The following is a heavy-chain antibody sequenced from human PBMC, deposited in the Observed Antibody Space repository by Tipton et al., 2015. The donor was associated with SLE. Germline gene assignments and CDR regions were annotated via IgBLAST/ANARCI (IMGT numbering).Heavy chain of an antibody. CDR1: GGSFSGYY. CDR2: INHSGST. CDR3: ARGLDSNWDYGDYFDY. D-gene: IGHD4-17*01. V-gene: IGHV4-34*01. Sequence: TLSLICAVYGGSFSGYYWSWIRQPPGKGLEWIGEINHSGSTNYNPSLKSRVTISLDTSKNQFSLKLSSVTAADTAVYYCARGLDSNWDYGDYFDYWGQGTLVTVSS. J-gene: IGHJ4*02.